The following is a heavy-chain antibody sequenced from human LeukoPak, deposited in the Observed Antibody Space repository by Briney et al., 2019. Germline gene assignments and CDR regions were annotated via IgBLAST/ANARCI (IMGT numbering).Heavy chain of an antibody. CDR2: IYYSGST. J-gene: IGHJ4*02. V-gene: IGHV4-59*01. CDR1: GGSISSYY. Sequence: SETLSLTCTVSGGSISSYYWSWIRQPPGRGLEWIGYIYYSGSTNYNPSLKSRVTISVDTSKNQFSLKLSSVTAEDTAVYYCAKDPYSYGSYFDSWGQGTVVTVSS. D-gene: IGHD5-18*01. CDR3: AKDPYSYGSYFDS.